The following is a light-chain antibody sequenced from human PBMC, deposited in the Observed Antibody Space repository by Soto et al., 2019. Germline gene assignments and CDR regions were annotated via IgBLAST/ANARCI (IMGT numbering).Light chain of an antibody. CDR1: QSVSSY. V-gene: IGKV3-11*01. CDR3: QQRSNWPST. J-gene: IGKJ4*01. CDR2: DAS. Sequence: EIVLTQSPATLSLSPGERATLSCRARQSVSSYLAWYPQKPGQAPRLLIYDASNRATGIPARFSGSGSGTDFALTISSLEPEDFAVYYCQQRSNWPSTFGGGTKVEIK.